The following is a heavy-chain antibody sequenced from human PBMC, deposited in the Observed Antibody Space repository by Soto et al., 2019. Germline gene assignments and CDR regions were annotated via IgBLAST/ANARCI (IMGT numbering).Heavy chain of an antibody. D-gene: IGHD2-15*01. Sequence: QVQLVESGGGVVQPVRSLRLSCAASGFTISSYAMHWVLQAPGKGLECVAVISYDGSNKYYADSVKGRFTISRDNSNNTQYLQMNRLRAEDTAVYYCARDGHCSGGSCYPPWYFDYWGQGTLVTVSS. CDR1: GFTISSYA. CDR2: ISYDGSNK. CDR3: ARDGHCSGGSCYPPWYFDY. J-gene: IGHJ4*02. V-gene: IGHV3-30-3*01.